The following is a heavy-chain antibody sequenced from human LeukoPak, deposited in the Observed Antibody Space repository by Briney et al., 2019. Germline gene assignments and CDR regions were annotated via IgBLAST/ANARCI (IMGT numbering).Heavy chain of an antibody. Sequence: GASVKVSCKASGYTFTGYYMHWVRQAPGQGLEWMGRINPNSGGTNYAQKFQGRVTMTRDTSISTAYMELRSLRSDDTAVYYCARWGGRKLLWFGELSYWGQGTLVTVSS. CDR1: GYTFTGYY. J-gene: IGHJ4*02. V-gene: IGHV1-2*06. D-gene: IGHD3-10*01. CDR2: INPNSGGT. CDR3: ARWGGRKLLWFGELSY.